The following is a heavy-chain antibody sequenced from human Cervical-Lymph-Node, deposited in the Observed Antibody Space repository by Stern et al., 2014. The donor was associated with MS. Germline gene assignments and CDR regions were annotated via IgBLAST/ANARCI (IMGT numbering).Heavy chain of an antibody. V-gene: IGHV1-46*01. CDR2: ISPSGGKT. Sequence: VQLVQSGAEVKKPGASVKVSCKASGYTFTSYYMHWVRQAPGQGLEWMGIISPSGGKTSYAQKFQGRVTVTRDTSTNTAYMELSSLRSEDTAVYYCAREVAGHRLGMMDVWGQGTTVTVSS. CDR1: GYTFTSYY. J-gene: IGHJ6*02. D-gene: IGHD6-19*01. CDR3: AREVAGHRLGMMDV.